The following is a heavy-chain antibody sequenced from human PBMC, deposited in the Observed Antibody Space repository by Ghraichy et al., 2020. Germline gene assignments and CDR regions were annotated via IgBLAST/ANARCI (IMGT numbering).Heavy chain of an antibody. CDR1: RFTFSIYG. J-gene: IGHJ6*02. CDR2: ISYEGNKK. Sequence: GGSLRLSCIASRFTFSIYGMHWVRQAPNKGREWVAFISYEGNKKYYSDSGKGRFTKSRNNSKNRIYLQLNSLRGEDTDMYYCSKDLKMSQLVGDVRRCRDVGPQHFHSYGMDVWGHGTTVTVSS. D-gene: IGHD1-1*01. CDR3: SKDLKMSQLVGDVRRCRDVGPQHFHSYGMDV. V-gene: IGHV3-30*18.